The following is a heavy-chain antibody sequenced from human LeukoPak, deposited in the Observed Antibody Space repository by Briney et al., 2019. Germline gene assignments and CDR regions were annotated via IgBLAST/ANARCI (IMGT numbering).Heavy chain of an antibody. J-gene: IGHJ4*02. CDR2: ISGSGGST. Sequence: PVGSLRLSCAASGFTFSSYAMSWVRQAPGKGLEWVSAISGSGGSTYYADSVKGRFTISRDNSKSTLYLQMNSLRAEDTAVYYCARHYDILTGYYSPNPYFDYWGQGTLVTVSS. CDR3: ARHYDILTGYYSPNPYFDY. D-gene: IGHD3-9*01. V-gene: IGHV3-23*01. CDR1: GFTFSSYA.